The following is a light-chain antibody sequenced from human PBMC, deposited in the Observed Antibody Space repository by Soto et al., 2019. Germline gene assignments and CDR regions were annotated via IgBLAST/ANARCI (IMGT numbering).Light chain of an antibody. CDR3: QQSYRFPWT. Sequence: DIQMTQSPSSLSASVGDRVTVACRASQSISTYLTWYQQKPGKAPELLIYAASNLQRGVPSRFSGSGSGTDFTLTIGSLQPEDSATYYCQQSYRFPWTLGQGTRVEI. CDR1: QSISTY. V-gene: IGKV1-39*01. CDR2: AAS. J-gene: IGKJ1*01.